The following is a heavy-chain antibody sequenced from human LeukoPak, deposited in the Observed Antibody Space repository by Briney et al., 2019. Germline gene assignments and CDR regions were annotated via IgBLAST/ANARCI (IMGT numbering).Heavy chain of an antibody. CDR1: CGSISSYY. J-gene: IGHJ1*01. CDR3: ASGIAAAGTRYFQH. V-gene: IGHV4-59*08. D-gene: IGHD6-13*01. CDR2: IYYSGST. Sequence: SETLSLTCTVSCGSISSYYWSWIRQPPGKGLEWIGYIYYSGSTNYNPSLKSRVTISVDTSKNQFSLKLSSVTAADTAVYYCASGIAAAGTRYFQHWGQGTLVTVSS.